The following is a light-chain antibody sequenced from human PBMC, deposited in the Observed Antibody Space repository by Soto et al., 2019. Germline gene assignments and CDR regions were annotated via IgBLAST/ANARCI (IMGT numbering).Light chain of an antibody. CDR3: QRDGESLT. V-gene: IGKV3-20*01. Sequence: EIVLTQSPGTLSLSPGERATLSCRASQSISRNSVAWYQQKPGQAPRLLIYGSSSRATGIPDWFSGGGCGTYFTITSSRLDADYVAFFFCQRDGESLTFGQGTRLEIK. J-gene: IGKJ5*01. CDR2: GSS. CDR1: QSISRNS.